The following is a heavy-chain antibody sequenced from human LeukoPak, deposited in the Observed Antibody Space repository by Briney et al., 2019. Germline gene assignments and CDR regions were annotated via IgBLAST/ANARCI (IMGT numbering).Heavy chain of an antibody. V-gene: IGHV3-74*01. Sequence: GGSLRLSCVASGFTLSRYWMHWVRQDPGKGLMWVSRSKGDGTYTNSADSVKGRFTISRDNVKNTLYLQMDSLRAEDTAVYYCVRDNDRFSFGIWGQGTMVTVSS. J-gene: IGHJ3*02. CDR3: VRDNDRFSFGI. CDR1: GFTLSRYW. CDR2: SKGDGTYT. D-gene: IGHD1-1*01.